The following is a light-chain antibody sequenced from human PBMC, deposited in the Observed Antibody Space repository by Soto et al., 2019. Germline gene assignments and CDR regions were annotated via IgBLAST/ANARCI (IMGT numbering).Light chain of an antibody. V-gene: IGLV6-57*03. CDR3: QTYDGTNGV. CDR2: EDQ. CDR1: SGNIAFNY. J-gene: IGLJ3*02. Sequence: NFMLTQPHSVSESPGKTVTLSCTRSSGNIAFNYVQWYQQRPGSAPTIVIYEDQKRPSGVPDRFSGSIVSSSNSASLTISGLKTEDEDDYYCQTYDGTNGVFGGGTKLTVL.